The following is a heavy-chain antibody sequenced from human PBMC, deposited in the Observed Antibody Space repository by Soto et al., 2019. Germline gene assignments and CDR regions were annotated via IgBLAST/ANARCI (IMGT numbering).Heavy chain of an antibody. D-gene: IGHD2-2*01. Sequence: SVKVSCKASGGTFSSYAISWVRQAPGQGLEWMGGIIPIFGTANYAQKFQGRVTITADESTSTAYMELSSLRSEHTAVYYCARVVPAAKRHYYYYGMDVWGKGTTVTVSS. V-gene: IGHV1-69*13. CDR2: IIPIFGTA. CDR1: GGTFSSYA. CDR3: ARVVPAAKRHYYYYGMDV. J-gene: IGHJ6*04.